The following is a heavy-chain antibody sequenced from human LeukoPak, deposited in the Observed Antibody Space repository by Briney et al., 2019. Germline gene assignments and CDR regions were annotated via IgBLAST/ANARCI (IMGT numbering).Heavy chain of an antibody. CDR2: ISGSGGST. J-gene: IGHJ4*02. CDR3: AKGDSSYPDY. D-gene: IGHD3-22*01. CDR1: GFTFSSYA. V-gene: IGHV3-23*01. Sequence: LPGGSLRLSCAASGFTFSSYAMSSVRQAPGKGQEWVSAISGSGGSTYYADSVKGRFTISRDNSKNTLYLQMNSLRAEDTAVYYCAKGDSSYPDYWGQGTLVTVSS.